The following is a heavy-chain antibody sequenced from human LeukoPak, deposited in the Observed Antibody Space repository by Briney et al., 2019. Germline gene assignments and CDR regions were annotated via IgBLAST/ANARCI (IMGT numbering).Heavy chain of an antibody. J-gene: IGHJ4*02. CDR1: GFTVSSNY. V-gene: IGHV3-53*04. CDR3: ARGVLGYSYGFDY. Sequence: GGSLRLSCAASGFTVSSNYMSWVRQAPGKGLEWVSVIFSGGTTYYADSVKGRFTISRHNSENTLYLQMNSLRGEDMAVYYCARGVLGYSYGFDYWGQGTLVTVSS. CDR2: IFSGGTT. D-gene: IGHD5-18*01.